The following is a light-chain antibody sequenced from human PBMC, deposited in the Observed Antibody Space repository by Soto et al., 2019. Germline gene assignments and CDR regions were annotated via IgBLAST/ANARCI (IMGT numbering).Light chain of an antibody. CDR2: KAS. CDR3: QQYTDYPYT. Sequence: DIHMTQSPSTLSASVGDRVTITCRASQSISSWLAWYQQKPGQAPKFLIYKASNLENGVPSRFSGSGSGTEFTLTISGLQPDDFATYHCQQYTDYPYTFGQGTKLEIK. J-gene: IGKJ2*01. V-gene: IGKV1-5*03. CDR1: QSISSW.